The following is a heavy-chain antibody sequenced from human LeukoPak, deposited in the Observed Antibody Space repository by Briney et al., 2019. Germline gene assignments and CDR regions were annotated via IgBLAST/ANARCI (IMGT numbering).Heavy chain of an antibody. CDR2: IKQDGSEK. J-gene: IGHJ4*02. D-gene: IGHD2-21*02. V-gene: IGHV3-7*01. CDR3: AREAYCGGDCYYPFDY. Sequence: WIRQTPGKGLEWVASIKQDGSEKYYVDSVKGRVTISRDNAKNSLYLQMNSLRAEDTAVYYCAREAYCGGDCYYPFDYWGQGTLVTVSS.